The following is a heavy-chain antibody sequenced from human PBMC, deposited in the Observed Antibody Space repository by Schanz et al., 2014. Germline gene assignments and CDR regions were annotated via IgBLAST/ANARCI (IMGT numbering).Heavy chain of an antibody. J-gene: IGHJ5*02. V-gene: IGHV3-48*01. CDR2: VSRSTPDI. D-gene: IGHD3-10*01. Sequence: EVHLLESGGGLVQPGGSLRLSCTASGFTFSSYSMNWVRQAPGKGLEWVSYVSRSTPDIYYADSVKGRFTMSRDNSKNTLFLQMNSLRAEDTAVYYCARPALWFGDNCFDPWGQGTLVTVSS. CDR3: ARPALWFGDNCFDP. CDR1: GFTFSSYS.